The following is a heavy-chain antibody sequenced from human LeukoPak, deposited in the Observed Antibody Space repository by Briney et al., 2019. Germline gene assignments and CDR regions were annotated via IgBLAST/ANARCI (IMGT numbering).Heavy chain of an antibody. V-gene: IGHV1-69*06. Sequence: SLKVSCTASGVTFSSYAINWVRQAPGQGLEWVSAIITIFGTANYAQTFQGRVTITADKSTSTAYMELSRLRSEDTAVYYCARDPTYYGSGSYGSRGFDYWGEGTLLTVSS. CDR3: ARDPTYYGSGSYGSRGFDY. J-gene: IGHJ4*02. CDR1: GVTFSSYA. CDR2: IITIFGTA. D-gene: IGHD3-10*01.